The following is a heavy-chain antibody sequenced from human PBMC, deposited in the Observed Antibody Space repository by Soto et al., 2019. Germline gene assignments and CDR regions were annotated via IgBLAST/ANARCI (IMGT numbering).Heavy chain of an antibody. CDR1: GFSFSNYN. Sequence: EVQLVESGGGLVQPGGSLRLSCAVSGFSFSNYNMNWVRQAPGKGLEWISFISSSSTTYYADSVKGRFTISRDNGQNSLYLQMNSLRAEDTAVYYCARDHTGFDYWGQGALVTVSS. V-gene: IGHV3-48*01. CDR2: ISSSSTT. J-gene: IGHJ4*02. D-gene: IGHD3-10*01. CDR3: ARDHTGFDY.